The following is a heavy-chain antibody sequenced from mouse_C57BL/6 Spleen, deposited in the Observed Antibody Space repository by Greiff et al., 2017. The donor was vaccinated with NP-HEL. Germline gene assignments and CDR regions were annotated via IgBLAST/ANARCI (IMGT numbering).Heavy chain of an antibody. CDR3: ARGEGWLPS. Sequence: VQRVESRPELVKPGASVKLSCKASGYTFTSYDINWVKQRPGQGLEWIGWIYPRDGSTKYNEKFKGKATLTVDTSSSTAYMELHSLTSEDSVVYFCARGEGWLPSWGQGTLVTVSA. CDR1: GYTFTSYD. V-gene: IGHV1-85*01. J-gene: IGHJ3*01. D-gene: IGHD2-3*01. CDR2: IYPRDGST.